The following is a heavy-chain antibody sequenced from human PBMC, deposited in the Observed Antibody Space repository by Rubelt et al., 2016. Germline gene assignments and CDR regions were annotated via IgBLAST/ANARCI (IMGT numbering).Heavy chain of an antibody. CDR2: IYYSGNT. V-gene: IGHV4-39*07. J-gene: IGHJ3*02. Sequence: QLQLQESGPGLVKPSETLSLTCSVSGGSISSSSNYWGWIRQPPGKGLEWIGSIYYSGNTYYNPPLKSRVTISVDTSKNQFSRKLNVVTTADTAVYSCARGLWGRAGGPFDIWGLGTMVTVSS. D-gene: IGHD2-8*02. CDR3: ARGLWGRAGGPFDI. CDR1: GGSISSSSNY.